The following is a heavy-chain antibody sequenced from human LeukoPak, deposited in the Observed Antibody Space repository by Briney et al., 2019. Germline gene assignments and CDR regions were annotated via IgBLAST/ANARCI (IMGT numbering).Heavy chain of an antibody. CDR2: INPSGGST. CDR1: GYTFTSYY. CDR3: ARDLGSSGWEVIFDY. D-gene: IGHD6-19*01. Sequence: ASVKVSCKASGYTFTSYYMHWVRQAPGQGLEWMGIINPSGGSTSYAQKFQGRVTMTRDTSTSTVYMELSSLRSEDTAVYYCARDLGSSGWEVIFDYWGQGTLVTVSS. J-gene: IGHJ4*02. V-gene: IGHV1-46*01.